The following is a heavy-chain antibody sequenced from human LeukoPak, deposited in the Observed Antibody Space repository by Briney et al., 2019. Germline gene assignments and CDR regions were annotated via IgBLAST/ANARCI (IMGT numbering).Heavy chain of an antibody. CDR1: GFTFSSYA. D-gene: IGHD1-1*01. CDR2: IKSKTDGGTT. J-gene: IGHJ4*02. CDR3: TTAGELDHFDY. V-gene: IGHV3-15*01. Sequence: GGSLRLSCAASGFTFSSYAMTWIRQAPGKGLEWVGRIKSKTDGGTTDYAAPVKGRFTISRDDSKNTLYLQMNSLKTEDTAVYYCTTAGELDHFDYWGQGTLVTVSS.